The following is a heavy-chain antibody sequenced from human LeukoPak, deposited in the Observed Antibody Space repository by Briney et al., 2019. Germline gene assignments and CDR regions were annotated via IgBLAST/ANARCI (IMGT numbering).Heavy chain of an antibody. D-gene: IGHD2-15*01. Sequence: GEALRISCKGSGYSITSYCISWVRHMPAKGLEWMGRIDPSDSYTNYSPSFQGHVTISADKSISTAYLQWSSLKASDTAMYYCARLPSHCSGGSCYHLDFDYWGQGTLVTVSS. CDR2: IDPSDSYT. CDR1: GYSITSYC. CDR3: ARLPSHCSGGSCYHLDFDY. V-gene: IGHV5-10-1*01. J-gene: IGHJ4*02.